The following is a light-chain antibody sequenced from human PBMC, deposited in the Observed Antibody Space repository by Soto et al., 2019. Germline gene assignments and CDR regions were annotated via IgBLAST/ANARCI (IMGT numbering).Light chain of an antibody. CDR1: QSVSSSY. CDR3: QQYGSSPPLT. Sequence: EIVLTQSPGTLSLYPGDRGTLSCRASQSVSSSYLAWYQQKPGQAPRLLIYGASNRATGIPDRFSGSGSGTDFTLTISRLEPEDFAVYYCQQYGSSPPLTFGGGTKVEIK. J-gene: IGKJ4*01. V-gene: IGKV3-20*01. CDR2: GAS.